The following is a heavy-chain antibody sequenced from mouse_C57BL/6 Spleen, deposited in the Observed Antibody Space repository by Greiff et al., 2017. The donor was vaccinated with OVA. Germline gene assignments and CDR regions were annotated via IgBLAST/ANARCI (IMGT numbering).Heavy chain of an antibody. D-gene: IGHD1-1*01. CDR1: GFTFSSYG. CDR3: ARHEDTTVVADWYFDV. Sequence: EVKLQESGGDLVKPGGSLKLSCAASGFTFSSYGMSWVRQTPDKRLEWVATISSGGSYTYYPDSVKGRFTISRDNAKNTLYLQMSSLKSEDTAMYYCARHEDTTVVADWYFDVWGTGTTVTVSS. CDR2: ISSGGSYT. V-gene: IGHV5-6*01. J-gene: IGHJ1*03.